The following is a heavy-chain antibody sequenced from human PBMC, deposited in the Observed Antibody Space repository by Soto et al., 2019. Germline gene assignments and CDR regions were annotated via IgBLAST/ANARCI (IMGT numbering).Heavy chain of an antibody. J-gene: IGHJ5*02. CDR1: GFTFSSYA. CDR3: AKDGYCSGGSCYGRAKYNWFDP. CDR2: ISGSGGST. V-gene: IGHV3-23*01. D-gene: IGHD2-15*01. Sequence: QAGGSLRLSCAASGFTFSSYAMSWVRQAPGKGLEWVSAISGSGGSTYYADSVKGRFTISRDNSKNTLYLQMNSLRAEDTAVYYCAKDGYCSGGSCYGRAKYNWFDPWGQGTLVTVSS.